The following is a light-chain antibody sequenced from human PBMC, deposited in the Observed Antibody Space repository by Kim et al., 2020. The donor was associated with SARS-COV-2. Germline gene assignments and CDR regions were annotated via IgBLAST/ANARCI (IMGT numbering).Light chain of an antibody. V-gene: IGLV1-51*01. CDR3: ETWDSSLSAVV. Sequence: GQKVTIACSGRSSNIGNTYVTWYQQLPRTAPKLLIYNNNNRPSGIPDRFSGSKSGTSATLAITGLQTGDEADYYCETWDSSLSAVVFGGGTQLTVL. J-gene: IGLJ2*01. CDR1: SSNIGNTY. CDR2: NNN.